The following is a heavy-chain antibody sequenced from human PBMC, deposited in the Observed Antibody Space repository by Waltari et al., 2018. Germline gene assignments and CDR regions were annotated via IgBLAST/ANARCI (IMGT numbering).Heavy chain of an antibody. CDR2: IKHDXSEK. Sequence: EVXMVXSGGGLVQPGGSXRLSCAVSGFPFSSHWMTWVRQAPGKGXEWVAXIKHDXSEKYYVDSVXGRFTISRDNAKNSLSLXMNSLRAEXTAVYXCARVIWNRLDXWGQGTLVTVSS. V-gene: IGHV3-7*04. J-gene: IGHJ5*01. CDR3: ARVIWNRLDX. CDR1: GFPFSSHW.